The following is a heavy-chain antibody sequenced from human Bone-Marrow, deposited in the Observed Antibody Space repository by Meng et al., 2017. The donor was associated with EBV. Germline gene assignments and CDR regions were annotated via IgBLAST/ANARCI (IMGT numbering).Heavy chain of an antibody. CDR2: INHSGST. V-gene: IGHV4-34*01. D-gene: IGHD5-24*01. Sequence: QVHTKPWGAGLLKPSETLSLTCAVYGGSFSGYYWSWIRQHQGKGLEWIGEINHSGSTNYNPSLKSRVTISVDTSKNQFSLKLSSVTAADTAVYYCARVRSVATITLFDYWGQGTLVTVSS. CDR3: ARVRSVATITLFDY. CDR1: GGSFSGYY. J-gene: IGHJ4*02.